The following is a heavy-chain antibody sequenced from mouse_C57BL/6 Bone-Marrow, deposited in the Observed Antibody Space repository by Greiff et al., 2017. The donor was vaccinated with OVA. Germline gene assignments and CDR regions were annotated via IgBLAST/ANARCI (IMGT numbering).Heavy chain of an antibody. CDR1: GYAFTNYL. Sequence: QVQLQQSGAELVRPGTSVKVSCKASGYAFTNYLIEWVKQRPGQGLEWIGEIYPRSGNTYYNEKFKGKATLTADKSSSTAYMELRSLTSEDSAVYFCARGGLLRYCYAMDYWGQGTSVTVSS. CDR3: ARGGLLRYCYAMDY. D-gene: IGHD1-1*01. J-gene: IGHJ4*01. CDR2: IYPRSGNT. V-gene: IGHV1-54*01.